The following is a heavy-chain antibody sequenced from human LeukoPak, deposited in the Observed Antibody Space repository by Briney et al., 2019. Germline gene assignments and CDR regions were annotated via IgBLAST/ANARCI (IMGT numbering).Heavy chain of an antibody. J-gene: IGHJ3*02. CDR3: ARGVEASGVGFYAFDI. CDR2: LYNGGDT. CDR1: GASIGSFY. D-gene: IGHD6-13*01. Sequence: SETLSLTCTVSGASIGSFYWVWIRQPAGKGLEWIGRLYNGGDTNYSPSLRSRVTMPVDTSKNQFSLKLKSVTAADTAVSYCARGVEASGVGFYAFDIWGQGTMVTVSS. V-gene: IGHV4-4*07.